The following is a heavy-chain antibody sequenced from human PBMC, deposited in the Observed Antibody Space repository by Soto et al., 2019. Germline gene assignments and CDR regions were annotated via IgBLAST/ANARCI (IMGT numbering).Heavy chain of an antibody. D-gene: IGHD6-19*01. Sequence: SQTLSLTCAISGDSVSSNSVAWNWIRQSPSRGLEWLGKTYYRSKWYYDYALSVKSRIIINPDTSKNQFSLQLNSVTPEDTAVNYCARDPRKQWLPTFAYWGQETLFTVSS. J-gene: IGHJ4*02. CDR3: ARDPRKQWLPTFAY. V-gene: IGHV6-1*01. CDR2: TYYRSKWYY. CDR1: GDSVSSNSVA.